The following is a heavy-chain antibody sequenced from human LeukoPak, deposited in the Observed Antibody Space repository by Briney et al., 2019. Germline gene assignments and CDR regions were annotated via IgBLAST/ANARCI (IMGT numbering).Heavy chain of an antibody. V-gene: IGHV3-7*01. CDR2: IKQDGTEK. J-gene: IGHJ4*02. CDR3: AKDLPRGGATGDY. CDR1: GFTFNSYW. D-gene: IGHD3-16*01. Sequence: PGGSLRLSCAASGFTFNSYWMSWVRQTPGKGLEWVANIKQDGTEKYCVDSVKGRFTISRDNAKNSLYLQMSSLRAEDTAVYYCAKDLPRGGATGDYWGQGTLVTVSS.